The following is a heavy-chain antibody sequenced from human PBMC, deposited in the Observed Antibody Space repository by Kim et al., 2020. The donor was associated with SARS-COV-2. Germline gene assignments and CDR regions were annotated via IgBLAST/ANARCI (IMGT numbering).Heavy chain of an antibody. V-gene: IGHV1-69*01. D-gene: IGHD6-19*01. CDR3: VRAGVAVALDY. J-gene: IGHJ4*02. CDR2: A. Sequence: ANYAQKFQGRVTITADESTSTAYMELSSLRSEDTAVYYCVRAGVAVALDYWGQGTLVTVSS.